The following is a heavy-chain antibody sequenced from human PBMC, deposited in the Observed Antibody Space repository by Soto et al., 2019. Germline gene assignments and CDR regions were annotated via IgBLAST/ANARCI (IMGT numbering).Heavy chain of an antibody. Sequence: QVQLVESGGGVVQPGRSLRLSCAASGFSFSNYDMHWVRQAPGKGLEWVAFISYDGSNKYYADSVKGRLTVSRDNPXNTLYLQMNGLRAEDTAVYYCARRDLTVAMEYFQHWGQGTLVTVSS. CDR3: ARRDLTVAMEYFQH. D-gene: IGHD3-9*01. J-gene: IGHJ1*01. CDR2: ISYDGSNK. V-gene: IGHV3-30-3*01. CDR1: GFSFSNYD.